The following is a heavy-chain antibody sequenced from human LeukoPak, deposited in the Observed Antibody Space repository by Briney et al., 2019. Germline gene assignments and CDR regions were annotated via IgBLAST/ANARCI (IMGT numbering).Heavy chain of an antibody. Sequence: GGSLRLSCAASGFTFSSYAMHWVRQAPGKGLEWVAVISYDGSNKYYADSVKGRFTISRDNSKNTLYLQMNSLRAEDTAVYYCARDQGSTSCLDYWGQGTLVTVSS. CDR1: GFTFSSYA. J-gene: IGHJ4*02. CDR3: ARDQGSTSCLDY. CDR2: ISYDGSNK. V-gene: IGHV3-30*04. D-gene: IGHD2-2*01.